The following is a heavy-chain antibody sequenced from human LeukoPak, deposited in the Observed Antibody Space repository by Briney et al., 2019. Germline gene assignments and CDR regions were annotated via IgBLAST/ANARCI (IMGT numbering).Heavy chain of an antibody. Sequence: SETLSLTCNVSSDSINRYYWSWIRQPAGKGLEWIGRIHTSGNTDYNPSLKSRVIMSVGTSRNQFSLKLTSVTAADTAVYYCAREVAEWFDPWGQGTLVTVSS. V-gene: IGHV4-4*07. CDR2: IHTSGNT. CDR1: SDSINRYY. J-gene: IGHJ5*02. CDR3: AREVAEWFDP.